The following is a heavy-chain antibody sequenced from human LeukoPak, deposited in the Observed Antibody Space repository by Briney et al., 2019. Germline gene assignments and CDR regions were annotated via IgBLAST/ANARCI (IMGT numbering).Heavy chain of an antibody. CDR2: ISWNSGSI. D-gene: IGHD6-19*01. J-gene: IGHJ6*02. CDR1: GFTFDDYA. CDR3: ARGVSSGWQYYYYYGMDV. Sequence: GGSLRLSCAASGFTFDDYAMHWVRQAPGKGLEWVSGISWNSGSIGYADSVKGRFTISRDNSKNTLYLQMNSLRAEDTAVYYCARGVSSGWQYYYYYGMDVWGQGTTVTVSS. V-gene: IGHV3-9*01.